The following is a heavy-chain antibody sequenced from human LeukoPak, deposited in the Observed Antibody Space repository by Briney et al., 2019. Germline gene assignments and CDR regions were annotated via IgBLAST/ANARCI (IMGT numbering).Heavy chain of an antibody. Sequence: GGSLRLSCAASGFTFSSYAMSWVGQAPGKGLEWVSAISGSGGNTYYADSVKGRFTISRDNVKNSLYLQMNRLRVEGAAVYYWARDRWGYSYGGDWGQGTLVTVPS. CDR3: ARDRWGYSYGGD. J-gene: IGHJ4*02. D-gene: IGHD5-18*01. CDR1: GFTFSSYA. V-gene: IGHV3-23*01. CDR2: ISGSGGNT.